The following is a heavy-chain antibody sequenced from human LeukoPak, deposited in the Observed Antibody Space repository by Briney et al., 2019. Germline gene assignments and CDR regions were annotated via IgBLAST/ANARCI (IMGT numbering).Heavy chain of an antibody. CDR2: ISYDGSNK. V-gene: IGHV3-30-3*01. CDR1: GFTFSSYA. Sequence: GGSLRLSCAASGFTFSSYAMHWVRQAPGKGLEWVAVISYDGSNKYYADSVKGRFTISRDNSKNTPYLQMNSLRAEDTAVYYCARGHDYGNYWGQGTLVTVSS. CDR3: ARGHDYGNY. D-gene: IGHD4-17*01. J-gene: IGHJ4*02.